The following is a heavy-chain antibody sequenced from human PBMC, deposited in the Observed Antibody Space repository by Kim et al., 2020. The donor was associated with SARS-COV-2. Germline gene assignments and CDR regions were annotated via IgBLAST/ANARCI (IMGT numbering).Heavy chain of an antibody. J-gene: IGHJ3*02. D-gene: IGHD3-10*01. CDR3: AKDMGGSGSYDPFDI. CDR2: INWNSGSI. V-gene: IGHV3-9*01. Sequence: GGSLRLSCAASGFTFDDYAMHWVRQAPGKGLEWVSGINWNSGSIGYADSVKGRFTISRDNAKNSLYLQMNSLRAEDTALYYCAKDMGGSGSYDPFDIWGQGTMVTVSS. CDR1: GFTFDDYA.